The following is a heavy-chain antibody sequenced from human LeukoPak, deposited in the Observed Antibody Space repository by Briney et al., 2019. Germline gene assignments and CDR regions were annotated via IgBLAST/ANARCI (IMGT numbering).Heavy chain of an antibody. CDR2: ISGSGDST. J-gene: IGHJ4*02. Sequence: GGSLRLSCAASGFTFSNYVMSWGRQAPGKGVEWGSTISGSGDSTYYADSVKGRFTISRDNSKNTLYLQMNSLRAEDTAVYYCAKDSVGLYSSGWYGGGYWAQGTLVTVSS. D-gene: IGHD6-19*01. CDR1: GFTFSNYV. CDR3: AKDSVGLYSSGWYGGGY. V-gene: IGHV3-23*01.